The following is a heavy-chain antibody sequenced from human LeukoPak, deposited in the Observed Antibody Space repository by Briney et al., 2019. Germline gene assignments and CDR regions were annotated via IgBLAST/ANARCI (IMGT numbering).Heavy chain of an antibody. J-gene: IGHJ2*01. CDR2: ISGIGTTT. D-gene: IGHD6-13*01. Sequence: GGSLRLSCTASGFTFSSYAMTWVRQAPGKGLECVSVISGIGTTTYYADSVKGRFTISRDNSKNTLFLQMNSLRAEDTAVYYCAKNLSPPYSSSWDWYFDLWGRGTLVTVSS. CDR1: GFTFSSYA. CDR3: AKNLSPPYSSSWDWYFDL. V-gene: IGHV3-23*01.